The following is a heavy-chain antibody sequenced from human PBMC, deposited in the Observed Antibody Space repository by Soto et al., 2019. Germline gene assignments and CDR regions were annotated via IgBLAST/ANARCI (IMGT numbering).Heavy chain of an antibody. D-gene: IGHD1-26*01. V-gene: IGHV3-30-3*01. CDR1: GFTFSSYA. CDR3: ASAWVGATLLRAFDI. Sequence: GGSLRLSCATSGFTFSSYAMHWVRQAPGKGLEWVAVISYDGSNKYYADSVKGRFTTSRDNSKNTLYLQMNSLRADDTAVYYCASAWVGATLLRAFDIWGQGTMVTVSS. J-gene: IGHJ3*02. CDR2: ISYDGSNK.